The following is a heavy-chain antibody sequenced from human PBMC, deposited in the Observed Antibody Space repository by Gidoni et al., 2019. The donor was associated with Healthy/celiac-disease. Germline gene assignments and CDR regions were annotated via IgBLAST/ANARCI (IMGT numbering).Heavy chain of an antibody. D-gene: IGHD4-17*01. V-gene: IGHV3-49*05. Sequence: EVQLVESGGGLVKPGRSLSLSCTASGFPFGDYAMSWFRPAPGKGLEWVGFIRSKAYGGTTEYAASVKGRFTISRDDSKSIAYLQMNSLNTEDTAVYYCTREYYGDPYNWFDPWGQGTLVTVSS. CDR1: GFPFGDYA. CDR2: IRSKAYGGTT. CDR3: TREYYGDPYNWFDP. J-gene: IGHJ5*02.